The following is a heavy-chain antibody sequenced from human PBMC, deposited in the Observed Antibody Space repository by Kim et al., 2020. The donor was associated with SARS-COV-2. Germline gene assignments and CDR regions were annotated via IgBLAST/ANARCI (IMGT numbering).Heavy chain of an antibody. D-gene: IGHD3-3*01. Sequence: SETLSLTCTVSGGSISSYYWSWIRQPPGKGLEWIGYIYYSGSTNYNPSLKSRVTISVDTSKNQFSLKLSSVTAADTAVYYCARHEKGDYDFWSGYYWAGFFDYWGQEPWSPSPQ. CDR3: ARHEKGDYDFWSGYYWAGFFDY. V-gene: IGHV4-59*08. CDR2: IYYSGST. J-gene: IGHJ4*01. CDR1: GGSISSYY.